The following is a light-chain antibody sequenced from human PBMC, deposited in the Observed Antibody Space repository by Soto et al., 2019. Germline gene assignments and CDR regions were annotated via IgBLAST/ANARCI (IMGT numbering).Light chain of an antibody. Sequence: EIVLTQSPATLSLSPGERASLSCRASQNVTNYLAWYQQKPGQAPRLLIYAASNRATGIPARFGGSGSATDFTRTISSIEPEDVAVNSGQQGTNGLGTFAQGTKVQIK. CDR2: AAS. CDR1: QNVTNY. J-gene: IGKJ1*01. CDR3: QQGTNGLGT. V-gene: IGKV3-11*01.